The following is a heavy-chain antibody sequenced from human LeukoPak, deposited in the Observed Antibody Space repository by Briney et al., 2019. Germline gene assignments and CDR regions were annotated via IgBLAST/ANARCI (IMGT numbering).Heavy chain of an antibody. CDR1: GGSISSYY. V-gene: IGHV4-59*12. CDR2: MYNSGST. Sequence: PSETLSLTCTVSGGSISSYYWSWIRQPPGKGLEWIGYMYNSGSTNYNPSLKSRVTISVDTSKNQFSLKLSSVTAADTAVYYCARETYGSGSYYTEYWGQGTLVTVSS. CDR3: ARETYGSGSYYTEY. D-gene: IGHD3-10*01. J-gene: IGHJ4*02.